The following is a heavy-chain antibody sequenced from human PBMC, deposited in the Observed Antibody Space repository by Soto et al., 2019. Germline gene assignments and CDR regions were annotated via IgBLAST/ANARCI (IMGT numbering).Heavy chain of an antibody. CDR3: ARVPDY. Sequence: QLQLQESGSGLVKPSQTLSLTCAVSGGSISSGGYSWSWFRQPPGKGLEWIGYIYHSGSTYYNPSLKSRVTLSVDRSKNQFSLKLSSVTAADPAVYYCARVPDYWGQGTLVTVSS. J-gene: IGHJ4*02. V-gene: IGHV4-30-2*01. CDR1: GGSISSGGYS. CDR2: IYHSGST.